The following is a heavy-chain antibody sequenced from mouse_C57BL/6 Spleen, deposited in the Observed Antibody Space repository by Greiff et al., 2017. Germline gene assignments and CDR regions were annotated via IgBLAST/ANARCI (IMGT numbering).Heavy chain of an antibody. J-gene: IGHJ4*01. CDR3: ARPPVVATEYAMDY. CDR2: IHPNSGST. V-gene: IGHV1-64*01. D-gene: IGHD1-1*01. CDR1: GYTFTSYW. Sequence: VQLQQPGAELVKPGASVKLSCKASGYTFTSYWMHWVKQRPGQGLEWIGMIHPNSGSTNYNEKFKSKATLTVDKSSSTAYMQLSSLTSEDSAVYYCARPPVVATEYAMDYWGQGTSVTVSS.